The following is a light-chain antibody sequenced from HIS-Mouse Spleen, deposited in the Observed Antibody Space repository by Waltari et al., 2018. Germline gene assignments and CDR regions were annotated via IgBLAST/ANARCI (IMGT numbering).Light chain of an antibody. Sequence: QSALTQPAPVSGSPGQSITISCTGTSIDVWCYNLVYWYQKHPGKGPKLMIYEGSKRPAGVSNRFSGSKSGNTASLTISGLQAEDEADYYSCSYAGSSTWVFGGGTKLTVL. J-gene: IGLJ3*02. CDR2: EGS. CDR1: SIDVWCYNL. CDR3: CSYAGSSTWV. V-gene: IGLV2-23*01.